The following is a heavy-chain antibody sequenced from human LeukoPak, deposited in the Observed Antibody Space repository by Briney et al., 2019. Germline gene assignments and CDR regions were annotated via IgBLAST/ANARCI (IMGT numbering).Heavy chain of an antibody. V-gene: IGHV3-30*04. CDR3: ARARRWLQLDFDY. CDR1: GFTFSNYA. D-gene: IGHD5-24*01. J-gene: IGHJ4*02. CDR2: ISYDRSNK. Sequence: GGSLRLSCAASGFTFSNYAMHWVRQPPGKGLDWVAVISYDRSNKYYADSVKGRFTISRDNSKNTLYLQMNSLRAEDTAVYYCARARRWLQLDFDYWGQGTLVTVSS.